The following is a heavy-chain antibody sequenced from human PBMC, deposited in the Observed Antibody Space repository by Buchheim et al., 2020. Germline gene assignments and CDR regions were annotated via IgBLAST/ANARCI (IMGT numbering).Heavy chain of an antibody. J-gene: IGHJ1*01. Sequence: EVFLVESGGHLVQPGGSLRLSCAASGFPFGGYEVNWVRQAPGKGLECIAYISASGVRTYYVDSVRGRFTISRDNAKNSLYLQMSSLRVEDTAVYYCATDPHYPSGSYWGRGTL. CDR3: ATDPHYPSGSY. CDR2: ISASGVRT. CDR1: GFPFGGYE. V-gene: IGHV3-48*03. D-gene: IGHD3-10*01.